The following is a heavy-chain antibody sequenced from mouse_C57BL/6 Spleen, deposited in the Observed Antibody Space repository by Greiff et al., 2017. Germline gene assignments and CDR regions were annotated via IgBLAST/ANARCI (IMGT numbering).Heavy chain of an antibody. J-gene: IGHJ3*01. V-gene: IGHV1-80*01. Sequence: VQLQQSGAELVKPGASVKISCKASGYAFRSYWMHWVKQRPGKGLEWIGQIYPGDGDTNYNGKFKGTATLTADKSSSTAYMQLSSLPSEDSAVYFCARGAYCGQGTLVTVSA. CDR3: ARGAY. CDR1: GYAFRSYW. CDR2: IYPGDGDT.